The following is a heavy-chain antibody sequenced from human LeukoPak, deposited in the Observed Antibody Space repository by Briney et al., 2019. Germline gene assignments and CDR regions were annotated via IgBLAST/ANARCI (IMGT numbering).Heavy chain of an antibody. CDR3: ARSSLTGGWFDP. Sequence: SETLSLTCSVSGDSIRTYYWSWIRQPPGKGLEWIGHIIDTGSTNYKPSLKTRLTMSVDVSKNQISLKLSSVTAADTAVYYCARSSLTGGWFDPWGQGTLVTVSS. CDR1: GDSIRTYY. J-gene: IGHJ5*02. D-gene: IGHD7-27*01. V-gene: IGHV4-59*01. CDR2: IIDTGST.